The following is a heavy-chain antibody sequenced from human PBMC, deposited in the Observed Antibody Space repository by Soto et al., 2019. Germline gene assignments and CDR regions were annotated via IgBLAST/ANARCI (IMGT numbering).Heavy chain of an antibody. CDR1: GFTVSSNY. Sequence: GGSLRLSCAASGFTVSSNYMSWVHQAPGKGLEWVSVIYSGGSTYYADSVKGRFTISRHNSKNTLYLQMNSLRAEDTAVYYCARDSDCSGGSCYSGAFDIWGQGTMVTVSS. CDR3: ARDSDCSGGSCYSGAFDI. V-gene: IGHV3-53*04. J-gene: IGHJ3*02. D-gene: IGHD2-15*01. CDR2: IYSGGST.